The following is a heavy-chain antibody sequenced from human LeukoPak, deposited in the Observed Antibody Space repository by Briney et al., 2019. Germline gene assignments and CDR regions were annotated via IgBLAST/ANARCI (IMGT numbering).Heavy chain of an antibody. V-gene: IGHV3-48*03. CDR1: GFTFSSYE. CDR2: ISSSGSTI. Sequence: GGSLRLSCAAFGFTFSSYEMNWVRQAPGKGLEWVSYISSSGSTIYYADSVKGRFTISRDNAKNSLYLQMNSLRAEDTAVYYCARDFGRWFIDYWGQGTLVTVSS. D-gene: IGHD4-23*01. J-gene: IGHJ4*02. CDR3: ARDFGRWFIDY.